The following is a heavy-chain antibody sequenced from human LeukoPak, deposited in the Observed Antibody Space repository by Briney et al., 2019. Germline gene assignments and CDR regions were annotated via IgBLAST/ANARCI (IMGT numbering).Heavy chain of an antibody. V-gene: IGHV4-30-4*01. J-gene: IGHJ4*02. CDR3: ARVSPPVIVVVEGEGAFDS. Sequence: SQTLSLTCTVSGGSISSGDYYWSWIRQPPGKGLEWIGYIYYSGSTYYNPSLKSRVTISVDTSKNQFSLKLSSVTAADTAVYYCARVSPPVIVVVEGEGAFDSWGQGTLVTVSS. CDR1: GGSISSGDYY. CDR2: IYYSGST. D-gene: IGHD3-22*01.